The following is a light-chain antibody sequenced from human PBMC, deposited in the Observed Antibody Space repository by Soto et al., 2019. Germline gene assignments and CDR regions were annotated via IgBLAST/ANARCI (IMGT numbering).Light chain of an antibody. CDR2: GAA. Sequence: EIVLTQSPGTLSLSPGERATLSCRASQSVKSNYLAWYQQKPGQAPRLLIFGAANRATGIPDRFSGSGSGTDFTLTISGREPEDFAVYYCQRYGNSPPYTFGQGTKLEIK. J-gene: IGKJ2*01. CDR1: QSVKSNY. V-gene: IGKV3-20*01. CDR3: QRYGNSPPYT.